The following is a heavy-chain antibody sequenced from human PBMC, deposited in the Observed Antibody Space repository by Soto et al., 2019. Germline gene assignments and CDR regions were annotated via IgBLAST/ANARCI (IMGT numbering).Heavy chain of an antibody. Sequence: PGGSLRLSCAASGFTFTSYWMSWVRQAPGKGLEWVANIKEDGSEKNYVDSVKGRFTISRDNAKNSLYLQMNSLRAEDTAVYYCARGGRVQYSLEYWGQGTLVTVSS. CDR2: IKEDGSEK. J-gene: IGHJ4*02. CDR3: ARGGRVQYSLEY. CDR1: GFTFTSYW. V-gene: IGHV3-7*01. D-gene: IGHD2-21*01.